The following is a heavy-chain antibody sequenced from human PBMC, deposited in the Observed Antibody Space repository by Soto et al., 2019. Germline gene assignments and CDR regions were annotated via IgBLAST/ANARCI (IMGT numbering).Heavy chain of an antibody. V-gene: IGHV4-61*08. Sequence: QVQLQESGPGLVKPSETLSLTCTGSVSGGSVSTGVHYWSWIRQPPVKGLEWIGYIYYSGSTNYTPSLKSRVTISVDTSKNPLSLKLTSVTAADTAVYYCARGYYTSWYWFDRWGRGTLVTGSS. D-gene: IGHD6-13*01. J-gene: IGHJ2*01. CDR2: IYYSGST. CDR3: ARGYYTSWYWFDR. CDR1: GGSVSTGVHY.